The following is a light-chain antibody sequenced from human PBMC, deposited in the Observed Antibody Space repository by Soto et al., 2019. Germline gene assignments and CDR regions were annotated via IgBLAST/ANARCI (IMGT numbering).Light chain of an antibody. CDR3: SSYTSSSPYV. CDR1: SSDVGGYNY. CDR2: EVS. J-gene: IGLJ1*01. Sequence: QSALTQPASVSGSPGQSITISCTGTSSDVGGYNYVSWYQQHPGKAPKLMIYEVSNRPSGVSNRCSGSKSGNTASLTVSGLQAEDDSDYYCSSYTSSSPYVFGTGTKVTVL. V-gene: IGLV2-14*01.